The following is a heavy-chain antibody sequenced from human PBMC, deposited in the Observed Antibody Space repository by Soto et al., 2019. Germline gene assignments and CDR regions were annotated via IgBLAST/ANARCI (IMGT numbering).Heavy chain of an antibody. Sequence: PSETLSLTCTVSGGSISSSSYYWGWIRQPPGKGLEWIGSIYYSGSTYYNPSLKSRVTISVDTSKNQFSLKLSSVTAADTAVYYCAAAAEETITLNWFDPSGQGTLVTVSS. J-gene: IGHJ5*02. CDR3: AAAAEETITLNWFDP. V-gene: IGHV4-39*01. CDR2: IYYSGST. D-gene: IGHD6-13*01. CDR1: GGSISSSSYY.